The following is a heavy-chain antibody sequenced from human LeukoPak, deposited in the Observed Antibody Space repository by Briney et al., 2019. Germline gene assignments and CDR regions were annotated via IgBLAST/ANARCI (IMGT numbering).Heavy chain of an antibody. D-gene: IGHD5-24*01. Sequence: ASVKVSCEASGYTFINYYIHWVRQAPGQGLEWMGIINPSGGSTTYAQKFQGRVTMTRDTSTSTVYMELSSLRSDDTAVYYYARGGKGNADGYNQALDYWGQGTLVTVSS. CDR1: GYTFINYY. V-gene: IGHV1-46*01. CDR2: INPSGGST. CDR3: ARGGKGNADGYNQALDY. J-gene: IGHJ4*02.